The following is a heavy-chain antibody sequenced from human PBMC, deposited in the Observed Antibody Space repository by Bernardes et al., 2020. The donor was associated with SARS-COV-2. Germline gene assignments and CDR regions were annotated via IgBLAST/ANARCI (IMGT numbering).Heavy chain of an antibody. CDR3: ARGGFWSGFGRRFNYGMDV. CDR1: GGSFSGYY. V-gene: IGHV4-34*01. Sequence: SETLSLTCAVYGGSFSGYYWSWIRQPPGKGLEWIGEINHSGSTNYNPSLKSRVTISVDTSKNQFSLKLSSVTAADTAVYYCARGGFWSGFGRRFNYGMDVWGQGTTVTVSS. CDR2: INHSGST. D-gene: IGHD3-3*01. J-gene: IGHJ6*02.